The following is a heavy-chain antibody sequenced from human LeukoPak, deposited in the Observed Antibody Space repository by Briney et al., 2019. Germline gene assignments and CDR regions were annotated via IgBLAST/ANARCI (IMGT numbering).Heavy chain of an antibody. CDR1: GFTFSDYY. J-gene: IGHJ4*02. CDR3: ARDGHAYGRGSPHY. D-gene: IGHD3-10*01. Sequence: GGSLRLSCAASGFTFSDYYMSWVRQAPGKGLEWVSYISSSGSTKYYADSVKGRFTISRDNAKNSYLQMNSLRAEDTAVYYCARDGHAYGRGSPHYWGQGTLVTVSS. CDR2: ISSSGSTK. V-gene: IGHV3-11*01.